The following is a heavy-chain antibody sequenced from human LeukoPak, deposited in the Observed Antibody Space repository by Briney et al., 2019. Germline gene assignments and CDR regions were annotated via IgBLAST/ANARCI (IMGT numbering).Heavy chain of an antibody. CDR2: INHSGST. D-gene: IGHD5-24*01. CDR3: VRSRDGYTFDY. J-gene: IGHJ4*02. Sequence: SETLSLTCAVYGGSLSGYFWSWIRQPPGKGLEWIGEINHSGSTSHNPSLKSRVTISVDTSKNQFSLKLSSVTAADTAVYYCVRSRDGYTFDYWGQGTLVTVSS. CDR1: GGSLSGYF. V-gene: IGHV4-34*01.